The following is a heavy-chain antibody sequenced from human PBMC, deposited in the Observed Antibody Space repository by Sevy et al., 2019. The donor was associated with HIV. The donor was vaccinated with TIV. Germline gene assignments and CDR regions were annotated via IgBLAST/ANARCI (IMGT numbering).Heavy chain of an antibody. CDR3: VKEGGGEGGDH. J-gene: IGHJ4*02. D-gene: IGHD2-21*01. CDR1: GFSFSSYG. Sequence: GGSLRLSCAASGFSFSSYGMHWVRQAPGKGLEWMSYIQYDGSNKDYADSAKGRFTISRDNSKNTLYLQMNSLRVEDRAVFYCVKEGGGEGGDHWGQGTLVTVSS. CDR2: IQYDGSNK. V-gene: IGHV3-30*02.